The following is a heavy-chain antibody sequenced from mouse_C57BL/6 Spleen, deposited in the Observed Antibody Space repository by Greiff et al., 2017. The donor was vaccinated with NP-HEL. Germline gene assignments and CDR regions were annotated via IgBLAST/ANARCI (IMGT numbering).Heavy chain of an antibody. Sequence: QVQLQQSGAELVKPGASVKMSCKASGYTFTSYWITWVKQRPGQGLEWIGDIYPGSGSTNYNEKFKSKATLTVDTSSSTAYMQLSSLTSEDSAVYYCARPGTVVARDYYAMDYWGQGTSVTVSS. CDR2: IYPGSGST. V-gene: IGHV1-55*01. CDR3: ARPGTVVARDYYAMDY. CDR1: GYTFTSYW. J-gene: IGHJ4*01. D-gene: IGHD1-1*01.